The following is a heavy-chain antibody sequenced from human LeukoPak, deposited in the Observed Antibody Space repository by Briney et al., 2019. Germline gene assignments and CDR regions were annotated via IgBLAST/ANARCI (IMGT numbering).Heavy chain of an antibody. J-gene: IGHJ4*02. D-gene: IGHD1-26*01. CDR3: ATNGGGSYYFDY. V-gene: IGHV3-33*08. CDR1: GFTFSSYC. Sequence: PGGSLRLSCAASGFTFSSYCMHWVRQAPGKGLEWVADIWYDGSKKYHADSVKARFTISTDNSKNTLYLQMNSLSAEHTAVYYCATNGGGSYYFDYWGQGKLVTVSS. CDR2: IWYDGSKK.